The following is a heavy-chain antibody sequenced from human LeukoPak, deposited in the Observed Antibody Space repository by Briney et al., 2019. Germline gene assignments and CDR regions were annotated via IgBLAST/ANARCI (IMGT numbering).Heavy chain of an antibody. CDR2: ISGSGGHT. Sequence: GGSLRLSCAASGFTFSSYGMSWVRQAPGKGLEWVSVISGSGGHTYYADSVKGRFTISGDNSKNTLFLQMNSLRAEDTAVYYCAHGAMYQLDYWGQGTLVTVSS. J-gene: IGHJ4*02. CDR3: AHGAMYQLDY. V-gene: IGHV3-23*01. CDR1: GFTFSSYG. D-gene: IGHD2-2*01.